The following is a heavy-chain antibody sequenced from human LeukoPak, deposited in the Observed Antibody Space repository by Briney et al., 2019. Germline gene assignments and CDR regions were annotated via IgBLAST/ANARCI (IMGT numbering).Heavy chain of an antibody. CDR2: INSDGSCT. CDR3: ARSGGSYYSFDY. V-gene: IGHV3-74*01. D-gene: IGHD1-26*01. CDR1: GFTFSRYW. Sequence: VGSLRVSCAASGFTFSRYWMHWVRQAPGKGVVWVSRINSDGSCTSYADSVKGRFTISRDNAKNTLYLQMNSLRAEDTAVYYCARSGGSYYSFDYLGQGTLVTVSS. J-gene: IGHJ4*02.